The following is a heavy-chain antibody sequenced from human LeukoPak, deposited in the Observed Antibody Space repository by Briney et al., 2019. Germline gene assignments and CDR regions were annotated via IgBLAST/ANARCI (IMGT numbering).Heavy chain of an antibody. Sequence: SETLPLTCAVYGGSFSGYYWSWIRQPPGKGLEWIGEINHSGSTNYNPSLKSRVTISVDTSKNQFSLKLSSVTAADTAVYYCAPLWASSSSWGQGTLVTVSS. J-gene: IGHJ4*02. CDR2: INHSGST. CDR1: GGSFSGYY. CDR3: APLWASSSS. D-gene: IGHD1-26*01. V-gene: IGHV4-34*01.